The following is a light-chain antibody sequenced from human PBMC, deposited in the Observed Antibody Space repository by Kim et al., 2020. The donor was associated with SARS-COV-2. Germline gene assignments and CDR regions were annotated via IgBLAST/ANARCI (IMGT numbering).Light chain of an antibody. V-gene: IGKV3-15*01. J-gene: IGKJ1*01. CDR3: QQYNNWPWT. Sequence: EIVMTQSPATLAVSPGQRATLSCRASRSVSISLAWYQQKFGQAPRLLIKDASTRATGIPARFSGSGSGTEFTLTISSLQSEDFAVYYCQQYNNWPWTFGQGTKVDIK. CDR1: RSVSIS. CDR2: DAS.